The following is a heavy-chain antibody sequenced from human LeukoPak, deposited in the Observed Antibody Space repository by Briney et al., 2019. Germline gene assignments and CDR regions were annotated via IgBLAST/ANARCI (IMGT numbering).Heavy chain of an antibody. CDR1: GGSITSGTYY. Sequence: SQTLSLTCTVSGGSITSGTYYWSWIRQPAGKALEWIGRIYISGSTNYNPSLKSRVTISLDTSKNQFSLKLSSVTAADTAVYYCARARPWSLDGVYFDYWGQGTLVTVSS. D-gene: IGHD1-1*01. CDR2: IYISGST. CDR3: ARARPWSLDGVYFDY. J-gene: IGHJ4*02. V-gene: IGHV4-61*02.